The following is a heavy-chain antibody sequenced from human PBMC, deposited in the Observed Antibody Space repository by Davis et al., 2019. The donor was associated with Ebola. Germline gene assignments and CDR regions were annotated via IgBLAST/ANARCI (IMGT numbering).Heavy chain of an antibody. D-gene: IGHD3-3*01. CDR1: GGTFSSYA. Sequence: AASVKVSCKASGGTFSSYAISWVRQAPGQGLEWMGGIIPIFGTANYAQKFQGRVTITADESTSTAYMELSSLRSEDTAVYYCARVEIRFLEWLGGNYYGMDVWGQGTTVTVSS. CDR2: IIPIFGTA. J-gene: IGHJ6*02. CDR3: ARVEIRFLEWLGGNYYGMDV. V-gene: IGHV1-69*13.